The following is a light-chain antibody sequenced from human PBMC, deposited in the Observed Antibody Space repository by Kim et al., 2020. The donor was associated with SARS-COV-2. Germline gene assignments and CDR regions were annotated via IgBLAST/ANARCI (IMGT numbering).Light chain of an antibody. CDR3: QQCQGAPWT. CDR2: SAS. CDR1: QGLSNY. V-gene: IGKV1-27*01. J-gene: IGKJ1*01. Sequence: ASVGDRLTITCRASQGLSNYLAWYQQKPGKVPKLLIYSASALQSGVPSRFSGSGSGTDFTLTITSLQPEDVAVYYCQQCQGAPWTFGRGTKVDIK.